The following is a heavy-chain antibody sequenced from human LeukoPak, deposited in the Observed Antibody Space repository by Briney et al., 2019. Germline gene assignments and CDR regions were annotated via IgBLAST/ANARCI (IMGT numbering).Heavy chain of an antibody. Sequence: GGSLRLSCAASGFTVSSNYMSWVRQAPGKGLEWVSVIYSGGSTYYADSVKGRFTISRDNSKNTLYLQMNSLRADDTAVYYCARAKSGSVSDKYFQHWGQGTLVTVSS. V-gene: IGHV3-53*01. CDR2: IYSGGST. CDR3: ARAKSGSVSDKYFQH. D-gene: IGHD5-12*01. CDR1: GFTVSSNY. J-gene: IGHJ1*01.